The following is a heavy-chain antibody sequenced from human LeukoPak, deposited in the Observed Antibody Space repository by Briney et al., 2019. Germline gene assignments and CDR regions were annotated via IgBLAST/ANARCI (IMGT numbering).Heavy chain of an antibody. CDR2: IIPIFGTA. CDR3: ACVRYFDWLLPLYGMDV. J-gene: IGHJ6*02. D-gene: IGHD3-9*01. Sequence: SVTVSCTASGGTFSSYAISWVRQAPGQGLEWMGGIIPIFGTANYAQKFQGRVTITADESTSTAYMELSSLRSEDTAVYYCACVRYFDWLLPLYGMDVWGQGTTVTVSS. CDR1: GGTFSSYA. V-gene: IGHV1-69*13.